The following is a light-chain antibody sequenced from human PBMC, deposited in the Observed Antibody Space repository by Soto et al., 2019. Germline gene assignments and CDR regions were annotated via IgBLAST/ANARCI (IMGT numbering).Light chain of an antibody. Sequence: DIQMTQSPSSVSAAVGDRVTITCRASQDISNWLAWYQQKPGKAPKLLLYSTSSLQNGVPSRFSGSGSGTEFTRTITSLQPEDFASYYCQQGSSFPRTFGQGTMVEV. CDR3: QQGSSFPRT. CDR1: QDISNW. J-gene: IGKJ1*01. CDR2: STS. V-gene: IGKV1-12*01.